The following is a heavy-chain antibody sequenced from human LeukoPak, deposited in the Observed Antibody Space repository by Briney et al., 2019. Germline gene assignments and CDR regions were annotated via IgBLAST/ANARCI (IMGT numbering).Heavy chain of an antibody. D-gene: IGHD3-10*01. V-gene: IGHV4-59*08. Sequence: PSETLSLTCTVSGASLSSYYWSWIRQPPGKGLEWIGYIYYSGSTNYNPSLKSRLTISLDTSKNQFSLKLSSVTAADTAVYYCARRSEYNWFDPWGQGTLVTVSS. CDR1: GASLSSYY. J-gene: IGHJ5*02. CDR3: ARRSEYNWFDP. CDR2: IYYSGST.